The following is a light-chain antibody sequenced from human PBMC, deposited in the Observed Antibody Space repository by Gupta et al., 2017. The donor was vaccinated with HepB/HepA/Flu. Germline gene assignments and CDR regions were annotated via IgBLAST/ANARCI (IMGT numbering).Light chain of an antibody. Sequence: SLLPQPPSASASPGQRVTVSCSGSSTNVRSNTVTWDQKLPGTAPKVLIYNTKQWHSGVPDRFSGTKSGTSASLAIRGLQSKDEADYYWAAWDDSLNGPVFGGGTKLTVL. V-gene: IGLV1-44*01. J-gene: IGLJ3*02. CDR1: STNVRSNT. CDR3: AAWDDSLNGPV. CDR2: NTK.